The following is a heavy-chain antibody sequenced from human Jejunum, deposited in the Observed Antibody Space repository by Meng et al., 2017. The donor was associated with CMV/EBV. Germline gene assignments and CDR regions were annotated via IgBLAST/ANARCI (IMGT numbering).Heavy chain of an antibody. D-gene: IGHD2-21*01. CDR1: GYPINIDSYY. CDR2: IKTSGST. CDR3: SGEILIFEGPDVTD. Sequence: QVQLQESGSGLVKHSQKLSLNCTFSGYPINIDSYYWNWIRQAPGKGLEWIGLIKTSGSTTSNPAHMRRITILTSTTNTQSFLMLRSRPTSDDAVYYYSGEILIFEGPDVTDWGQGILVTVSS. V-gene: IGHV4-61*02. J-gene: IGHJ4*02.